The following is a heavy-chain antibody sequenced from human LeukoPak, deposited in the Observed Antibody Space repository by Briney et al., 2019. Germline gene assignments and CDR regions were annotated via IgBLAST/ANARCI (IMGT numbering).Heavy chain of an antibody. CDR3: ARDEADYGDPPVYYFDY. J-gene: IGHJ4*02. D-gene: IGHD4-17*01. CDR2: ISNSGTRI. CDR1: GFALSSYE. Sequence: GGSLSLSCAASGFALSSYEMNWVRQAPGKGLEWVSYISNSGTRIYYADSVKGRFTISRDNAKNSLYLQMNSLRAEDTAVYYCARDEADYGDPPVYYFDYWGQGTLVTVSS. V-gene: IGHV3-48*03.